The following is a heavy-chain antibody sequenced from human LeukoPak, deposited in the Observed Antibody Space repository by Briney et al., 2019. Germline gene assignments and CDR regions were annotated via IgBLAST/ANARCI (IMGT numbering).Heavy chain of an antibody. CDR3: AKARSFISYGDFDY. D-gene: IGHD4-17*01. V-gene: IGHV3-15*01. J-gene: IGHJ4*02. CDR2: VKSEAFGGTT. Sequence: GGSLRLSCAASGFTFNKAWMNWVRQAPGKGLEWVGRVKSEAFGGTTDYAAPVKGRFTISRDNSKNTLYLQMNSLRAEDTAVYYCAKARSFISYGDFDYWGQGTLVTVSS. CDR1: GFTFNKAW.